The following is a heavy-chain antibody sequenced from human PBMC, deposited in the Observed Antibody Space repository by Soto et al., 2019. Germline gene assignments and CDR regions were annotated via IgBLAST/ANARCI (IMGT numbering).Heavy chain of an antibody. CDR2: ISRSGRGSA. CDR1: GFTLNSYV. V-gene: IGHV3-23*01. J-gene: IGHJ4*01. D-gene: IGHD3-22*01. CDR3: ARGRYLDSSDYWVANLPFDH. Sequence: GGSLRLSCAASGFTLNSYVMTWVRQAPGEGLEWVSSISRSGRGSAYYADSVKGRLTISRDNSENTLFLQMNNLRDEDTASYSSARGRYLDSSDYWVANLPFDHWGRGTLVTVSS.